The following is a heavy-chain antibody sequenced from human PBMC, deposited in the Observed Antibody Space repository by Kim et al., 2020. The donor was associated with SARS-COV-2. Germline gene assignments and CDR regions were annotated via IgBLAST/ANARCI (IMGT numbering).Heavy chain of an antibody. V-gene: IGHV3-21*01. J-gene: IGHJ4*02. D-gene: IGHD2-21*02. CDR3: ARDVVVTAIRTYYFDY. Sequence: SVKSRSTNPRDNAKNSLYLQMNSLRAEDTAVYYCARDVVVTAIRTYYFDYWGQGTLVTVSS.